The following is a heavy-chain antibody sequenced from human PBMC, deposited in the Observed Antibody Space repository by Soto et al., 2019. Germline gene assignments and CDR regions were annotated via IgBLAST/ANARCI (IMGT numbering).Heavy chain of an antibody. D-gene: IGHD2-2*01. J-gene: IGHJ4*02. Sequence: QVQLVQSGAEVKKPGASVKVSCKASGYTFTSYGINWVRQAPGQGLEWMGWISAYNGNTNYAQKPQGRVTMTTDTSTSTAYMELRSLRSAGTAVYSCARDDCISTSRYQGDYWGQGTLVTGSS. CDR3: ARDDCISTSRYQGDY. V-gene: IGHV1-18*01. CDR2: ISAYNGNT. CDR1: GYTFTSYG.